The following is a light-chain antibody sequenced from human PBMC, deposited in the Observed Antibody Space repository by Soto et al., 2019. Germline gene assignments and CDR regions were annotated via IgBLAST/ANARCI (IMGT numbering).Light chain of an antibody. CDR3: QQSYGTPWT. V-gene: IGKV1-5*01. Sequence: QMTQSPSTLSASVGDRVTITCRASQSISSWLAWYQQKPGKAPKLLIYDASSLERGVPSRFSGSGSGRDFVLTISSLQPEDSATYYCQQSYGTPWTFGQGTKVDIK. J-gene: IGKJ1*01. CDR2: DAS. CDR1: QSISSW.